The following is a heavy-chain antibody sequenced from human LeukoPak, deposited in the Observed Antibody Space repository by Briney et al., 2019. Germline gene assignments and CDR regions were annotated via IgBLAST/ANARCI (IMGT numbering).Heavy chain of an antibody. V-gene: IGHV3-23*01. D-gene: IGHD4-23*01. CDR2: ISGSAHKI. Sequence: GGSLRLSCVASGFTFSNYAMSWVRQAPEKGLDWVSVISGSAHKIRYADSVKGRFTISRDNSKNTLYLQMNSLRAEDTAVYYCARDLVVTTVWYYYGMDVWGQGTTVTVSS. J-gene: IGHJ6*02. CDR3: ARDLVVTTVWYYYGMDV. CDR1: GFTFSNYA.